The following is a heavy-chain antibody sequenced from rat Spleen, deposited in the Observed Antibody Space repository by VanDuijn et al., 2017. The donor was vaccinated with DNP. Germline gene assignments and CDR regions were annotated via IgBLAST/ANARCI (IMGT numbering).Heavy chain of an antibody. D-gene: IGHD1-10*01. CDR3: ARNNYYAMDA. J-gene: IGHJ4*01. Sequence: EVQLVESGGGLVQPGRSLKLSCVASGFNFNDYLMGWIRQAPGKGLEWFGEISEDSSTINYTPSLKDKFTISRDNAQNTLYLQMSKLGSEDTAIYYCARNNYYAMDAWGQGTSVTVSS. CDR1: GFNFNDYL. CDR2: ISEDSSTI. V-gene: IGHV4-2*01.